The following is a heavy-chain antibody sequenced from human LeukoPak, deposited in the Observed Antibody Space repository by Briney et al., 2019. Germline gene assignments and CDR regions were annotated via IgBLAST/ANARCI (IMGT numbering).Heavy chain of an antibody. CDR1: GFTFSSYE. V-gene: IGHV3-48*03. J-gene: IGHJ5*02. CDR2: ISSSGTTI. D-gene: IGHD3-10*01. Sequence: GGSLRLSCAASGFTFSSYEMNWVRQAPGKGLEWVSDISSSGTTIHYADSVKGRFTISRDNAKRSVFLQMNSLRAEDTGLYYCAREDRGPRFDPRGQGTLVTVSS. CDR3: AREDRGPRFDP.